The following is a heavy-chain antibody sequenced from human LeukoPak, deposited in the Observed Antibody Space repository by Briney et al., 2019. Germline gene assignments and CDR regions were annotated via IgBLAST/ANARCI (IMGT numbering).Heavy chain of an antibody. CDR3: AKVAKYYYGSETYYFFEH. D-gene: IGHD3-10*01. CDR2: INQDGTEK. J-gene: IGHJ4*02. Sequence: PGESLRLSCAASGFTFTTYWMTWVRQAPGKGLVWVANINQDGTEKYYVDSVKGRFTISRDNAKNSLYLQMNSLRVEDTAVYYCAKVAKYYYGSETYYFFEHWGQGTPVTASS. V-gene: IGHV3-7*01. CDR1: GFTFTTYW.